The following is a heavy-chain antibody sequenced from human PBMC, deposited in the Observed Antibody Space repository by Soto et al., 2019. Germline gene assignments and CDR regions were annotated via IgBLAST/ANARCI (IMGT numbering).Heavy chain of an antibody. Sequence: QVQLQESGPGFVKPSDTLSLTCAVSGFSMSRSSWWGWIRQPPGKGLEWIGYMSSSGLTYYNPSLESRVTTSLDTSRNQFSLSLSSVTAVDTAIYFCAKLKDGNWFDPWGQGTLVTVSS. CDR1: GFSMSRSSW. J-gene: IGHJ5*02. CDR3: AKLKDGNWFDP. CDR2: MSSSGLT. D-gene: IGHD1-7*01. V-gene: IGHV4-28*01.